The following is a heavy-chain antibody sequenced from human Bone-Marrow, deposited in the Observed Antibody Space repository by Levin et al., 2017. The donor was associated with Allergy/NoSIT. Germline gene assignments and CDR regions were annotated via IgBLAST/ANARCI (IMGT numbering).Heavy chain of an antibody. CDR3: ARDIQSSS. D-gene: IGHD6-6*01. Sequence: GGSLRLSCAASGFTFAGSAMNWARQAPGKGLEWVSLISASSANSYYADSVKGRFTVSRDNSNSTLYLQMNGLRADDTGIYYCARDIQSSSWGQGTLVTVSS. CDR1: GFTFAGSA. CDR2: ISASSANS. J-gene: IGHJ5*02. V-gene: IGHV3-23*01.